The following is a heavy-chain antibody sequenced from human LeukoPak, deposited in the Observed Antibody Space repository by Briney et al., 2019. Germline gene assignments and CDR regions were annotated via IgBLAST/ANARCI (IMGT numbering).Heavy chain of an antibody. CDR3: AKPSGYDSPAFDI. V-gene: IGHV3-9*01. D-gene: IGHD5-12*01. CDR2: ISWNSGSI. Sequence: GGSLRLSCAASGFTFDDYAMHWVRQAPGKGLEWVSGISWNSGSIGYADSVKGRFTISRDNSKNTLYLQMNSLRAEDTAVYYCAKPSGYDSPAFDIWGQGTMVTVSS. CDR1: GFTFDDYA. J-gene: IGHJ3*02.